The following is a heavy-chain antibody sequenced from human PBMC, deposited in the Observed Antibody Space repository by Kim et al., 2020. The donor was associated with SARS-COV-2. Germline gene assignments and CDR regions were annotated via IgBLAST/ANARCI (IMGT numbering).Heavy chain of an antibody. J-gene: IGHJ6*03. CDR2: ISGDGGST. CDR1: GFTFDDYA. Sequence: PGGSLRLSCAASGFTFDDYAMHWVRQAPGKGLEWVSLISGDGGSTYYADSVKGRFTISRDNSKNSLYLQMNSLRTEDTALYYCAKGARSSHILTGYEAFNYMDVWGKGTTVTVSS. D-gene: IGHD3-9*01. CDR3: AKGARSSHILTGYEAFNYMDV. V-gene: IGHV3-43*02.